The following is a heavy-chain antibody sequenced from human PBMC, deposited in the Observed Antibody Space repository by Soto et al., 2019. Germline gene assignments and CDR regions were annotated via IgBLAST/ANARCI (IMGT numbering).Heavy chain of an antibody. CDR2: IYYSGST. CDR3: ARTLYAIHIVVVVAATWYLDY. D-gene: IGHD2-15*01. CDR1: GGSISSSSYY. Sequence: SETLSLTCTVSGGSISSSSYYWGWIRQPPGKGLEWIGSIYYSGSTYYNPSLKSRVTISVDTSKNQFSLKLSSVTAADTAVYYCARTLYAIHIVVVVAATWYLDYWGQGTLVTVSS. V-gene: IGHV4-39*01. J-gene: IGHJ4*02.